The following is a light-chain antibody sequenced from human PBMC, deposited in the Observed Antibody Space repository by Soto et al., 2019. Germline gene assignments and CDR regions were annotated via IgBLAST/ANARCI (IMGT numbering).Light chain of an antibody. CDR2: EVS. Sequence: QSVLTQPPSASGSPGQSITISCTGTSSDVGGYKFVSWYQHKPGKAPKVILYEVSNRPSGVSNRFSGSRSGNTASLTISGLQAEDEADYYCSSFRSSSTWVFGGGTKLTVL. CDR1: SSDVGGYKF. J-gene: IGLJ3*02. CDR3: SSFRSSSTWV. V-gene: IGLV2-14*01.